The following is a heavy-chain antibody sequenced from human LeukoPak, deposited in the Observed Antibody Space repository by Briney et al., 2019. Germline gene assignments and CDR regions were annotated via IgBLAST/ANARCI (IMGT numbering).Heavy chain of an antibody. Sequence: MTSETLSLTCTVSGGSISSSYWSWIRQAPGKGLEWIGYIYTSGGTNYNPSLMSRVDISANTSKNQFSLKLSSVTAADTSDYYCAGLSSGYSSGCFDPWGQGVLVTVSS. CDR3: AGLSSGYSSGCFDP. D-gene: IGHD3-22*01. CDR2: IYTSGGT. V-gene: IGHV4-4*09. J-gene: IGHJ5*02. CDR1: GGSISSSY.